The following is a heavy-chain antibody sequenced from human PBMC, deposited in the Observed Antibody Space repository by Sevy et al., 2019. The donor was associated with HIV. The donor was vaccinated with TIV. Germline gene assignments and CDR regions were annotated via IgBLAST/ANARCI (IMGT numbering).Heavy chain of an antibody. CDR1: EFTFSSYS. V-gene: IGHV3-48*01. Sequence: GGSLRLSCVASEFTFSSYSMNWVRQAPGKGLEWVSYISSSSSTIYYADSVKGRFTISRDNAKNSLYLQMNSLRAEDTAVYYCARDAYNWNYNFDYWGQGTLVTVSS. D-gene: IGHD1-7*01. CDR2: ISSSSSTI. CDR3: ARDAYNWNYNFDY. J-gene: IGHJ4*02.